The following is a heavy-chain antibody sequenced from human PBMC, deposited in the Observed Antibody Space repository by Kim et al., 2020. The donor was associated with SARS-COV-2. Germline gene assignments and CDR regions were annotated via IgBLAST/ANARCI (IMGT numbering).Heavy chain of an antibody. CDR3: ARDDTLRSGYLDY. J-gene: IGHJ4*02. V-gene: IGHV4-31*02. D-gene: IGHD3-3*01. Sequence: YNPSLRSRVTISVDTSKNQFSLKLSSVTAADTAVYYCARDDTLRSGYLDYWGQGTLVTVSS.